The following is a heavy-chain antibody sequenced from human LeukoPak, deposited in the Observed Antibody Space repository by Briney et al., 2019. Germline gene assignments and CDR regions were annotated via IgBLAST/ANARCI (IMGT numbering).Heavy chain of an antibody. CDR3: ARDSRYSGYDYYFDY. D-gene: IGHD5-12*01. CDR1: GFTFSSYA. J-gene: IGHJ4*02. Sequence: GGSLRLSCAASGFTFSSYAMSWVRQAPGKGLEWVSYISSSSSTIYYADSVKGRFTISRDNAKNSLYLQMNSLRAEDTAVYYCARDSRYSGYDYYFDYWGQGTLVTVSS. CDR2: ISSSSSTI. V-gene: IGHV3-48*01.